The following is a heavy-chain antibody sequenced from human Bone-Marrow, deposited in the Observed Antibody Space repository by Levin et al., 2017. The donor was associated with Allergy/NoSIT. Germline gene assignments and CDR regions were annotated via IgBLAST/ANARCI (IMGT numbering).Heavy chain of an antibody. D-gene: IGHD6-13*01. CDR3: ARDLKYSSYWYGAFDI. CDR1: GFTFSSYA. CDR2: ISNNGGNT. Sequence: PGGSLRLSCAASGFTFSSYAMSWVRQAPGKGLEWVSAISNNGGNTYYADSVKGRFTISRDNSKNTLYLQMNSLRAEDTAVYYCARDLKYSSYWYGAFDIWGQGTMVTVSS. J-gene: IGHJ3*02. V-gene: IGHV3-23*01.